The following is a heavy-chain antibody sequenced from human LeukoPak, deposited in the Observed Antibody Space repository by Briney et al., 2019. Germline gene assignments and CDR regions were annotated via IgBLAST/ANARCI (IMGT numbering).Heavy chain of an antibody. CDR3: AKVVGRAVAAPGVGDY. J-gene: IGHJ4*02. CDR2: ISGSGGST. CDR1: GFTFISYA. V-gene: IGHV3-23*01. Sequence: GGSLRLSCAASGFTFISYAMSWVRQAPGKGLEWVSAISGSGGSTYYADSVKGRFTISRDNSKNTLYLQMNSLRAEDTAVYYCAKVVGRAVAAPGVGDYWGQGTLVTVSS. D-gene: IGHD6-19*01.